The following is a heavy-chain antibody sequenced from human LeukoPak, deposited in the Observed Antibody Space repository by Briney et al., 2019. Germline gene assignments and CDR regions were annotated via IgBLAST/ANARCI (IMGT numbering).Heavy chain of an antibody. CDR3: ARVGRRNLYSSGWGY. D-gene: IGHD6-19*01. Sequence: GASVKVSCKASGYTFTGYYMHWVRQAPGQGLEWMGWINPNSGGTNYAQKFQGRVTMTRDTSISTAYMELSRLRSDDTAVYYCARVGRRNLYSSGWGYWGQGTLVTVSS. CDR1: GYTFTGYY. J-gene: IGHJ4*02. V-gene: IGHV1-2*02. CDR2: INPNSGGT.